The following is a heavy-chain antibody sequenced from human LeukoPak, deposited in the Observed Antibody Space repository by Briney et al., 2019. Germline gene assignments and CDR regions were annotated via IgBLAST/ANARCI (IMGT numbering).Heavy chain of an antibody. CDR1: GFTFSSYA. V-gene: IGHV3-30-3*01. Sequence: GRSLRLSCAASGFTFSSYAMHWVRQAPGKGLEWVAVISYDGSNKYYADSVKGRFTISRDNSKNTLYLQMNSLRAEDTAVYYCARNLYCSSTSCYIYYYYYGMDVWGQGTTVTVSS. J-gene: IGHJ6*02. D-gene: IGHD2-2*01. CDR2: ISYDGSNK. CDR3: ARNLYCSSTSCYIYYYYYGMDV.